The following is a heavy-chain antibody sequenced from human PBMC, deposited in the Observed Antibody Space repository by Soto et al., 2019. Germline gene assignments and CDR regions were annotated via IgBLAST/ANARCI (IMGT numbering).Heavy chain of an antibody. D-gene: IGHD1-7*01. CDR1: GGTFSSYA. V-gene: IGHV1-69*01. CDR3: ARYGELPSRYYFDY. Sequence: QVQLVQSGAEVKKPGSSVKVSCKASGGTFSSYAISWVRQAPGQGLEWMGGIIPSLGTTNYAQKFQGRVTITAVESTSTAYMELSSLNSEDTAVYYCARYGELPSRYYFDYWGQGTLVTVSS. CDR2: IIPSLGTT. J-gene: IGHJ4*02.